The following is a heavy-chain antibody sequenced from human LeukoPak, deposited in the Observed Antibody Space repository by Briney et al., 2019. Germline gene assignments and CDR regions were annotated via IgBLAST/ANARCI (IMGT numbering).Heavy chain of an antibody. J-gene: IGHJ4*02. CDR2: ISWNSGSI. CDR1: GFTFDDYA. D-gene: IGHD6-13*01. Sequence: GGSLRLSCAASGFTFDDYAMHWVRQAPGKGLEWVSGISWNSGSIGYADSVKGRFTISTDNAKNSLYLQMNSLRAEDTALYYCAKASRGFDYWGQGTLVTVSS. V-gene: IGHV3-9*01. CDR3: AKASRGFDY.